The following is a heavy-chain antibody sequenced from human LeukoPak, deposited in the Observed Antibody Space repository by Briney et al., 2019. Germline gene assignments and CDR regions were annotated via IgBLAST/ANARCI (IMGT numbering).Heavy chain of an antibody. CDR1: GFTFSSYG. V-gene: IGHV3-30*18. CDR3: AKSGDPQYYFDY. Sequence: PGGSLRLSCAASGFTFSSYGMHWVRQAPGKGLEWVAVISYDGSNKYYAHSVKGRFTISRDNSKNTLYLQMNSLRAEDTAVNYCAKSGDPQYYFDYWGQGTLVTVSS. CDR2: ISYDGSNK. D-gene: IGHD2-21*02. J-gene: IGHJ4*02.